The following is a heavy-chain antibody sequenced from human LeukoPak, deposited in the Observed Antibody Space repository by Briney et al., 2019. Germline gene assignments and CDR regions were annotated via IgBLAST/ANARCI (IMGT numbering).Heavy chain of an antibody. V-gene: IGHV3-23*01. J-gene: IGHJ4*02. D-gene: IGHD3-3*01. Sequence: GGSLRLSCAASGFTISNYAMSWVRQAPGKGLEWVSAISGGGGSTYYADPVKGRFTISRDNSKNTVYLQMKRLRDEDSAVYYCAKPYHDPLEWPSDDYWGQGTLVTVSS. CDR1: GFTISNYA. CDR3: AKPYHDPLEWPSDDY. CDR2: ISGGGGST.